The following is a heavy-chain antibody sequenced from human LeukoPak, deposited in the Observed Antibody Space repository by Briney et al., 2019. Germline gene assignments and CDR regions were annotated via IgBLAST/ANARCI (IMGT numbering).Heavy chain of an antibody. CDR1: GNYW. CDR2: INSDGSWT. J-gene: IGHJ4*02. D-gene: IGHD2/OR15-2a*01. Sequence: GGSLRLSCAASGNYWMHWVRQVPGKGLVWVSHINSDGSWTSYADSVKGRFTISKDNTKNTVYLQMNSLRAEDTAVYYCVSFYETYWGRGTLVTVSS. V-gene: IGHV3-74*01. CDR3: VSFYETY.